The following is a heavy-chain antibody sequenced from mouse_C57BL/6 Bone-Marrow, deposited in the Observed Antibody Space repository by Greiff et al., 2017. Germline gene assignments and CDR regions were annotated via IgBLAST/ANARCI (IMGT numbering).Heavy chain of an antibody. Sequence: EVKLMESGGDLVKPGGSLKLSCAASGFTFSSYGMSWVRQTPDKRLEWVATISSGGSYTYYPDSVKGRFTISRDNAKNTLYLQMCSLKSEDTAMYYCARHGGSWFAYWGQGTLVTVSA. D-gene: IGHD1-1*02. V-gene: IGHV5-6*01. J-gene: IGHJ3*01. CDR1: GFTFSSYG. CDR2: ISSGGSYT. CDR3: ARHGGSWFAY.